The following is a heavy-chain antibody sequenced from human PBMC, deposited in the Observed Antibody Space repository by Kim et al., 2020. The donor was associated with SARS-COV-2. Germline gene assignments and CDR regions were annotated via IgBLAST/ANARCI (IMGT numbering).Heavy chain of an antibody. V-gene: IGHV3-23*01. CDR3: AKDWSGGSSRGDFFDC. J-gene: IGHJ4*02. Sequence: SVKGRFTISQDNSKNTLHLQMNSLRAEDTAVYYCAKDWSGGSSRGDFFDCWGQGTLVTVSS. D-gene: IGHD2-15*01.